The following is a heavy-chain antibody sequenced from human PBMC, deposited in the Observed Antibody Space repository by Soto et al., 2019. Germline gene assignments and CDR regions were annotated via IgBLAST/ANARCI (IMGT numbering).Heavy chain of an antibody. CDR3: ARHLKPQYSSPEYYFDY. CDR1: GGSISSYY. J-gene: IGHJ4*02. Sequence: SETLSLTCTVSGGSISSYYWSWIRQPPGKGLEWIGYIYYSGSTNYNPSLKSRVTISVDTSKNQFSLKLSSVTAADTAVYYCARHLKPQYSSPEYYFDYWGQGTLVTVSS. D-gene: IGHD6-6*01. V-gene: IGHV4-59*08. CDR2: IYYSGST.